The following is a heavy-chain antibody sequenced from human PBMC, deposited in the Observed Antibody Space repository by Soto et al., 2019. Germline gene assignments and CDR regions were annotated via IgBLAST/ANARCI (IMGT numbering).Heavy chain of an antibody. J-gene: IGHJ3*02. V-gene: IGHV3-11*04. D-gene: IGHD7-27*01. Sequence: GGSLRLSCAASGFTFGDYYMSWVRQAPGKGLEWISYISWTSATISYADSVKGRFTVSRDNANKSLSLQMNSLRAEDTAVYYCASTNWGPFNDAFDIWGQRTMVPVSS. CDR1: GFTFGDYY. CDR2: ISWTSATI. CDR3: ASTNWGPFNDAFDI.